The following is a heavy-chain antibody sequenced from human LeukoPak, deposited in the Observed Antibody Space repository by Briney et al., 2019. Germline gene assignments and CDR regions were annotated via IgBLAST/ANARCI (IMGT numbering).Heavy chain of an antibody. D-gene: IGHD3-10*02. CDR2: IYTTGST. Sequence: SETLSLTCSVSDGSMISYQWSWIRQPAGKGLEWIGRIYTTGSTDYYPSLMSRVTMSVDTSKNQFSLKLRSVTAADTAVYYCARAERTVNVFDSWGQGTIVTVSS. CDR1: DGSMISYQ. CDR3: ARAERTVNVFDS. V-gene: IGHV4-4*07. J-gene: IGHJ3*01.